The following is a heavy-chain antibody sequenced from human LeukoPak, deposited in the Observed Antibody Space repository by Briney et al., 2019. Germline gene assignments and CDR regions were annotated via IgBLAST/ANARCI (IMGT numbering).Heavy chain of an antibody. Sequence: ASVKVSCKASGYTFTSSGISWVRQAPGQGLEWMGWISAYNGNTNYEQKFQGRLTMTTDTSTSTAYLELRSLRSDDTAVYYCALYTSGWNFDYWGQGTLVIVSS. D-gene: IGHD6-19*01. J-gene: IGHJ4*02. CDR1: GYTFTSSG. CDR3: ALYTSGWNFDY. CDR2: ISAYNGNT. V-gene: IGHV1-18*01.